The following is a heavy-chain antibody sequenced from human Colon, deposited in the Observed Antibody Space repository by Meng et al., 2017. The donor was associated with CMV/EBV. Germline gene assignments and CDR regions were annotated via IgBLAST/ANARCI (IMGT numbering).Heavy chain of an antibody. CDR3: ARGLGHASNNSHDS. D-gene: IGHD1-1*01. V-gene: IGHV4-59*11. Sequence: GSLRLSCTVSGDSLRDHYWSWIRQPPGKGLEWMGYIYYSGGATYSPSLKSRITISVDTSKKQFSLNLRSVTPADTAMYFCARGLGHASNNSHDSWGQGTLVTVSS. J-gene: IGHJ4*02. CDR1: GDSLRDHY. CDR2: IYYSGGA.